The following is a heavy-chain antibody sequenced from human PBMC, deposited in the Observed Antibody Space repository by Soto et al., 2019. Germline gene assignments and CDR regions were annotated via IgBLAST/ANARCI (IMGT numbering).Heavy chain of an antibody. CDR1: GGSFTDYF. Sequence: SETLSLTCAVYGGSFTDYFWSWIRQPPGKGLEWIAEINHSGSTNYNPSLKSRVTISVDTSKNQFSLKLSSVTAADTAVYYCARGGLYSSSWLNWFDPWGQGTLVTVSS. CDR3: ARGGLYSSSWLNWFDP. J-gene: IGHJ5*02. CDR2: INHSGST. V-gene: IGHV4-34*01. D-gene: IGHD6-13*01.